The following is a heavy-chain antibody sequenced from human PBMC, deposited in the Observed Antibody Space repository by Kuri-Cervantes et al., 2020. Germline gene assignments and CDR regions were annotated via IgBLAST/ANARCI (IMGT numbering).Heavy chain of an antibody. J-gene: IGHJ6*02. D-gene: IGHD3-10*01. CDR2: ISYDGSNK. Sequence: GESLKISCAASGFTFSSYAMHWVRQAPGKGLEWGAVISYDGSNKYYADSVNGRFTISRDNSKNTLYLQMNSLRAEDTAVYYCAKDGPLWFGEQGYCYYGMDVWGQGTTVTVSS. CDR1: GFTFSSYA. CDR3: AKDGPLWFGEQGYCYYGMDV. V-gene: IGHV3-30-3*01.